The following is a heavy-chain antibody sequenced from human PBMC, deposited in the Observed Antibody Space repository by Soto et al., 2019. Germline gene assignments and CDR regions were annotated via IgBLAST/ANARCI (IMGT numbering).Heavy chain of an antibody. CDR3: EREEYYYGSGAFFDY. D-gene: IGHD3-10*01. Sequence: QVQLVQSGAEVKKPGSSVKVSCKASGGTFSSYTISWVRQAPGQGLEWMGRIIPILGIANYAQKFQGRVTITADKSTSTAYMELSSLRPVDTAVYYCEREEYYYGSGAFFDYWGQGTLVTVSS. V-gene: IGHV1-69*08. CDR1: GGTFSSYT. J-gene: IGHJ4*02. CDR2: IIPILGIA.